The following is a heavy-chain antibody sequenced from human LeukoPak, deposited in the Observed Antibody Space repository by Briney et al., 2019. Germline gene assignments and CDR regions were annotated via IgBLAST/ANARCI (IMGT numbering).Heavy chain of an antibody. Sequence: GGSLRLSCAASGFTFSSYGMHWVRQAPGKGLEWVAVIWYDGSNKYYADSVKGRFTISRDNSKNTLYLQMNSLRAEDTAVYYCARDHDRGNYYYYYCMDVWGKGTTVTVSS. CDR3: ARDHDRGNYYYYYCMDV. D-gene: IGHD4-23*01. V-gene: IGHV3-33*01. CDR1: GFTFSSYG. CDR2: IWYDGSNK. J-gene: IGHJ6*03.